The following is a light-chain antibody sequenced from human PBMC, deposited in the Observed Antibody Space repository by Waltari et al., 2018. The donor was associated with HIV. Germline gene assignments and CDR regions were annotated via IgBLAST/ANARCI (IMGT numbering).Light chain of an antibody. V-gene: IGLV1-44*01. CDR2: SNN. CDR3: AAWDDSLNGPV. Sequence: QSVLTQPPSASGTPGQWVTISCSGRTSNIARTTINWYQQLPGTAPKLLIYSNNQRPSGVPDRFSGSKSGTSASLAISGLQSEDEADYSCAAWDDSLNGPVFGGGTKLTVL. J-gene: IGLJ3*02. CDR1: TSNIARTT.